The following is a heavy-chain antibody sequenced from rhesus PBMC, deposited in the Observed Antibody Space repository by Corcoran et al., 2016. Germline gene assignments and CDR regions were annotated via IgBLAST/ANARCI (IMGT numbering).Heavy chain of an antibody. CDR2: IYGSGSST. J-gene: IGHJ4*01. CDR1: GGSISSSY. V-gene: IGHV4-169*02. D-gene: IGHD3-22*01. CDR3: ARELGDWSPFDY. Sequence: QLQLQESGPGLVKPSETLSVTCAVSGGSISSSYWSWLRRAPGKGLEWIGYIYGSGSSTNYNPSLKSRVTLSVDTSKNQLSLKLSSVTAADTAVYYCARELGDWSPFDYWGQGVLVTVSS.